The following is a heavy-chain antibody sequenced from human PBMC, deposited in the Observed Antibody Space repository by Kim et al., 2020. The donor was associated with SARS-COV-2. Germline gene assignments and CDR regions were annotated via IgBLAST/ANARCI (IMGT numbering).Heavy chain of an antibody. V-gene: IGHV1-69*13. Sequence: SVKVSCKASGGTFSSYAISWVRQAPGQGLEWMGGIIPIFGTANYAQKFQGRVTITADESTSTAYMELSSLRSEDTAVYYCARDRYMVQLERPPVYWGQGTLVTVSS. J-gene: IGHJ4*02. D-gene: IGHD1-1*01. CDR1: GGTFSSYA. CDR2: IIPIFGTA. CDR3: ARDRYMVQLERPPVY.